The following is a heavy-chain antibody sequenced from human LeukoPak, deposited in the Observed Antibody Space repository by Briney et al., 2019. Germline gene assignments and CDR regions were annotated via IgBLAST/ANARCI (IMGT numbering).Heavy chain of an antibody. Sequence: GGSLRLSCAASGFTFTTYAFSWVRQAPGMGLEWVSAISGIGGTTYYADSVKGRFTISRDNSKNTLYLQMNSLRAENTAVYYCAKDGCSTTSCLPGYYFDYWGQGALVTVSS. J-gene: IGHJ4*02. D-gene: IGHD2-2*01. CDR2: ISGIGGTT. V-gene: IGHV3-23*01. CDR1: GFTFTTYA. CDR3: AKDGCSTTSCLPGYYFDY.